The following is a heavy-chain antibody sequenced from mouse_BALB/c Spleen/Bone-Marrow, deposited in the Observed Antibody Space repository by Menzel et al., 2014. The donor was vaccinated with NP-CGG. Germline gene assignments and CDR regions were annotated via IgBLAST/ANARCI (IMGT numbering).Heavy chain of an antibody. V-gene: IGHV1-67*01. J-gene: IGHJ4*01. CDR1: GYTFTDYA. Sequence: VQLQQSGPELVRPGVSVEISCKGSGYTFTDYAMHWVKQSHAKSLEWIGVISTYPGNTNYNQKFKGKATMTVDKSSSTAYMELARLTSEDSAIYYCARSEYGNSYAMDYWGQGTSVTVSS. CDR3: ARSEYGNSYAMDY. CDR2: ISTYPGNT. D-gene: IGHD2-10*02.